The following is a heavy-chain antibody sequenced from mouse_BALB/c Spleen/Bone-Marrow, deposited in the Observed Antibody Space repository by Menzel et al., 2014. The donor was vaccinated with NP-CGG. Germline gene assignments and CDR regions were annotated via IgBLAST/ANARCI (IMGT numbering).Heavy chain of an antibody. V-gene: IGHV4-1*02. CDR1: GFDFSRYW. D-gene: IGHD2-3*01. Sequence: EVKLEESGGGLVHPGGSLKLSCAASGFDFSRYWMGWVRQAPGKGLEWIGEINPDSSTINYTPSLKDKFIISRDNAKNTLYLQMSKARSEDTALYYCSRLGYYGGFAYWGQGTLVTVSA. CDR2: INPDSSTI. J-gene: IGHJ3*01. CDR3: SRLGYYGGFAY.